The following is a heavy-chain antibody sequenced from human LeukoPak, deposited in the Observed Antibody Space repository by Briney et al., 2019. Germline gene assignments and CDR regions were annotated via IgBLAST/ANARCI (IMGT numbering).Heavy chain of an antibody. J-gene: IGHJ6*02. CDR3: ARVGYSGSGNGMDV. D-gene: IGHD3-10*01. V-gene: IGHV3-23*01. CDR2: ISGSGGST. CDR1: GFTFSSYA. Sequence: GGSLRLSCAASGFTFSSYAMSWVRQAPGKGLEWVSAISGSGGSTYYADSVKDRFTISRDNAKNTVYLQMNSLRAEDTAVYYCARVGYSGSGNGMDVWGQGTTVTVSS.